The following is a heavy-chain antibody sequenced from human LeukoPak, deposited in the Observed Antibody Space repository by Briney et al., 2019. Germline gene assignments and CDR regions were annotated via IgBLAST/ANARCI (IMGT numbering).Heavy chain of an antibody. J-gene: IGHJ2*01. Sequence: GGSLRLSCAASGFTFSSYDMHWVRQATGKGLEWVSAIGTAGDTYYPGSVKGRFNISRENAKNSLYLQMNSLRAGDTAVYYCARADSYCSGGSCYKYWYFDLWGRGTLVTVSS. CDR2: IGTAGDT. CDR3: ARADSYCSGGSCYKYWYFDL. CDR1: GFTFSSYD. D-gene: IGHD2-15*01. V-gene: IGHV3-13*04.